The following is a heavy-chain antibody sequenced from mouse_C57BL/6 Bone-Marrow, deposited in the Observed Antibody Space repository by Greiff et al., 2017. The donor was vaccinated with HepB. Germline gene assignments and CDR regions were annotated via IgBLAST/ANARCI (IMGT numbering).Heavy chain of an antibody. J-gene: IGHJ3*01. Sequence: EVQRVESGPGMVKPSQSLSLTCTVTGYSITSGYDWHWIRHFPGNKLEWMGYISYSGSTNYNPSLKSRISITHDTSKNHFFLKLNSVTTEDTATYYCARDGDYYGSSSWFAYWGQGTLVTVSA. CDR3: ARDGDYYGSSSWFAY. D-gene: IGHD1-1*01. CDR1: GYSITSGYD. V-gene: IGHV3-1*01. CDR2: ISYSGST.